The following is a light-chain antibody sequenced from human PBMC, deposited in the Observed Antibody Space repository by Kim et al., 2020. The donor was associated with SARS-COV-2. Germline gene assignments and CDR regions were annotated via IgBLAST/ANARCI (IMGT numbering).Light chain of an antibody. J-gene: IGLJ3*02. CDR3: NSRDRSGNHMV. CDR1: SLRSYY. CDR2: GKN. V-gene: IGLV3-19*01. Sequence: SSELTQDPAVSVALGQTVRITCQGDSLRSYYASWYQQKPGQATVIVIYGKNNRPSVLPNRLSGSSSGNTASLTITGAQAEDEADYYCNSRDRSGNHMVFG.